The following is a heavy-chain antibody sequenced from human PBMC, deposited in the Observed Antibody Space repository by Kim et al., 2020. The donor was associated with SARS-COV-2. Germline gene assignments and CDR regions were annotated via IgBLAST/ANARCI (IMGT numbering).Heavy chain of an antibody. V-gene: IGHV3-48*02. CDR2: ISSSSSTI. J-gene: IGHJ3*02. CDR3: ARKQEWELPHGGAFDI. Sequence: GGSLRLSCAASGFTFSSYSMNWVRQAPGKGLEWVSYISSSSSTIYYADSVKGRFTISRDNAKNSLYLQMNSLRDEDTAVYYCARKQEWELPHGGAFDIWGQGTMVTVSS. CDR1: GFTFSSYS. D-gene: IGHD1-26*01.